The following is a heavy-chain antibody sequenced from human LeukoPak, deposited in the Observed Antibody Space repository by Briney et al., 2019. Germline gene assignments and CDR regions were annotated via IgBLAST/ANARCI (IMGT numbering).Heavy chain of an antibody. CDR1: GASISSYY. J-gene: IGHJ4*02. V-gene: IGHV4-59*01. Sequence: PSETLSLTCTVSGASISSYYWSWIRQPPGKGLEWIGYIYYSGSSNYNPSLKSRVTISVDTTKNQFSLKLSSVTAADTAIYYCARAHYVYFDYWGQGTLVTVSS. D-gene: IGHD3-10*02. CDR2: IYYSGSS. CDR3: ARAHYVYFDY.